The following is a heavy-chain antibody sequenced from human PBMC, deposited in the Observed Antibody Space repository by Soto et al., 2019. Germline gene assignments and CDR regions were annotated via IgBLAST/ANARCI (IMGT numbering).Heavy chain of an antibody. J-gene: IGHJ4*02. Sequence: SVKVSCKASGGTFSSYAISWVRQAPGQGLEWMGGIIPIFGTANYAQKFQGRVTITADKSTSTAYMELSSLRSEDTAVYHCAREGSYQLLPYYFDYWGQGTLVTVSS. V-gene: IGHV1-69*06. CDR2: IIPIFGTA. CDR1: GGTFSSYA. D-gene: IGHD2-2*01. CDR3: AREGSYQLLPYYFDY.